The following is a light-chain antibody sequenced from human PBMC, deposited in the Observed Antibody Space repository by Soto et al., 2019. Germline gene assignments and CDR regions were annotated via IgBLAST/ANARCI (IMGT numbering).Light chain of an antibody. Sequence: DIQMTHSPSSLSASVGDRVTITCRASQSISSYLNWYQQKPGKAPKLLIYAASSLKSGVPSRFSGSGSGTDFTLTISSLQPEDFATYYCQQSYSTPQTFGQGTKVEIK. CDR3: QQSYSTPQT. CDR1: QSISSY. CDR2: AAS. J-gene: IGKJ1*01. V-gene: IGKV1-39*01.